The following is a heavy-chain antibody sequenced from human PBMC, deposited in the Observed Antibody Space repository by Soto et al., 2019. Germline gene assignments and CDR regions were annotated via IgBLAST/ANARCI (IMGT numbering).Heavy chain of an antibody. CDR2: IYYSGST. D-gene: IGHD1-20*01. CDR3: ARGMEYNWNPAGWFDP. CDR1: GGSISSGGYY. V-gene: IGHV4-31*03. Sequence: PSETLSLTCTVSGGSISSGGYYWSWIRQHPGKGLEWIGYIYYSGSTHYNPSLESRVTISVDTSKNQFSLKLSSVTAADTAVYYCARGMEYNWNPAGWFDPWGQGTLVTVSS. J-gene: IGHJ5*02.